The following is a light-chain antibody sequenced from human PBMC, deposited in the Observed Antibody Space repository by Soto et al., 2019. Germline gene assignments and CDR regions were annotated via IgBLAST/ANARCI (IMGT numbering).Light chain of an antibody. Sequence: ETVLTQSPATLSVSPGERATLSCRASQSVGSYLAWYQQKPGQAPRLLIYDASNRATGIPVRFSGSGSGTDFTLTISSLEPEDFAVYFCQQRSDWWTFGQGTKVDIK. CDR3: QQRSDWWT. CDR1: QSVGSY. V-gene: IGKV3-11*01. J-gene: IGKJ1*01. CDR2: DAS.